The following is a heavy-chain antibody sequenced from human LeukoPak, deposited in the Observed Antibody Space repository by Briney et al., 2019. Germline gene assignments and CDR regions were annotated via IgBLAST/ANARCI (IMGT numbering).Heavy chain of an antibody. CDR3: ATPLDGYNRYFDY. CDR2: IIPIFGTA. CDR1: GGTFSSYA. J-gene: IGHJ4*02. V-gene: IGHV1-69*13. D-gene: IGHD5-24*01. Sequence: ASVKVYCKASGGTFSSYAISWVRQAPGQGLEWMGGIIPIFGTANYAQKFQGRVTITADESTSTAYMELSSLRSEDTAVYYCATPLDGYNRYFDYWGQGTLVTVSS.